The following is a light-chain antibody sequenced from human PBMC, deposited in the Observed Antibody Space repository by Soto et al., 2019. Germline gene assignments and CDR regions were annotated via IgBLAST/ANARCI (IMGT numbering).Light chain of an antibody. CDR2: DAS. Sequence: DIVLTQSPGTLSLSPGERATLSCRAIQSVRSTSLAWYQQKPGQALRLLIYDASSRATGIPDRFSGGGSGTDFTLTISRLEPEDFAVYYCQHYGSSPPITFGQGTRLEIK. J-gene: IGKJ5*01. V-gene: IGKV3-20*01. CDR1: QSVRSTS. CDR3: QHYGSSPPIT.